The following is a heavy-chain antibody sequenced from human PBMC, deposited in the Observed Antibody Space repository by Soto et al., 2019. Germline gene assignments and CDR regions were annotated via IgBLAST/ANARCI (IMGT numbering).Heavy chain of an antibody. CDR2: IYATGTT. D-gene: IGHD7-27*01. CDR3: ARAPGDLVYYFDY. CDR1: GASISGFY. V-gene: IGHV4-4*07. Sequence: SETLSLTCTVSGASISGFYWSWIRKSAGKGLEWIGRIYATGTTDYNPSLKSRVMMSVDTSKKQFSLKLRSVTAADTAVYHCARAPGDLVYYFDYWGQG. J-gene: IGHJ4*02.